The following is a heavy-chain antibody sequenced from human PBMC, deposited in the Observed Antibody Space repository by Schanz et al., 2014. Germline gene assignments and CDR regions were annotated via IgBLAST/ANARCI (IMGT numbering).Heavy chain of an antibody. CDR2: IKQDGIEK. Sequence: EVQLVESGGGLVQPGGSLRLSCAASGFTFGNFFMSWVRQAPGKGLEWVANIKQDGIEKYYVDSVKGRFTISRDNAKNSLYLQMNSLRDDDTAVYYCARDDAWAFDYWGHGTLVTVSS. J-gene: IGHJ4*01. CDR3: ARDDAWAFDY. D-gene: IGHD7-27*01. V-gene: IGHV3-7*01. CDR1: GFTFGNFF.